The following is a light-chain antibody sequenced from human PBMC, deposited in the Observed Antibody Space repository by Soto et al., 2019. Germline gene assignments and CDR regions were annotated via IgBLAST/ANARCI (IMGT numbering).Light chain of an antibody. CDR1: SSDVGGYNY. V-gene: IGLV2-14*01. CDR2: EVS. CDR3: SSYTSSRAYV. J-gene: IGLJ1*01. Sequence: QFVLTQPASVSGSPGQSITISCTGTSSDVGGYNYVSWYQQQSGKAPKLMIHEVSNRPSGVSNRFSGSKSGNTASLTISGLQAEDEADYYCSSYTSSRAYVFGIGTKLTV.